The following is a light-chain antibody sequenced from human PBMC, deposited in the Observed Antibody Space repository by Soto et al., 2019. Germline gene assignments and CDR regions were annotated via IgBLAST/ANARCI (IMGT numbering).Light chain of an antibody. J-gene: IGKJ3*01. V-gene: IGKV1-12*01. Sequence: DIQMTQSPSSVSASIGDRVTITCRASQGIGTSLAWYQQKPGKAPELLIYAATTVHSGVPSRFSGSGSGTEFTLTISGLQPADLASYFWEQTKSLPFTFGPGSKVHIK. CDR2: AAT. CDR3: EQTKSLPFT. CDR1: QGIGTS.